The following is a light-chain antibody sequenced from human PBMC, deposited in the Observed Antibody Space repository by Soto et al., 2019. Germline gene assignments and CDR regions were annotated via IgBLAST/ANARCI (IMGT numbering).Light chain of an antibody. CDR1: QNIRDS. V-gene: IGKV1-39*01. CDR3: QQSFGMFPWT. J-gene: IGKJ1*01. CDR2: AAS. Sequence: DIQMAQSPSSLSASVGDRITITCRASQNIRDSLTWYQHKPGLAPKLMIFAASNLHSGVPSRFSVSGSGTDFTLTISSLQPEDFATYYCQQSFGMFPWTFGQGTKVEMK.